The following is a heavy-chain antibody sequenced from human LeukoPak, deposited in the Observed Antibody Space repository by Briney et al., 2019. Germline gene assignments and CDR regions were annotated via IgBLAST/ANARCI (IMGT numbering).Heavy chain of an antibody. CDR3: ARGYCSRSSCYSAGVKDY. CDR2: IKQDGSEK. D-gene: IGHD2-2*01. V-gene: IGHV3-7*01. J-gene: IGHJ4*02. CDR1: GFTFSNYW. Sequence: GGSLRLSCAASGFTFSNYWMSWVRQAPGKGLEWVANIKQDGSEKYYVDSVKGRFTISRDNAKNSLYLQMNSLRAEDTALYYCARGYCSRSSCYSAGVKDYWGQGTLVTVSS.